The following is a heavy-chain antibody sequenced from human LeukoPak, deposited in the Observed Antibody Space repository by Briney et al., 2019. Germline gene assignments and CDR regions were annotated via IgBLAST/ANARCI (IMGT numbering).Heavy chain of an antibody. J-gene: IGHJ4*02. V-gene: IGHV1-2*02. CDR3: ARDRGDCSSTSCSFDF. CDR1: GYTFTSYG. CDR2: INPNSGGT. D-gene: IGHD2-2*01. Sequence: ASVKVSCKASGYTFTSYGISWVRQAPGQGLEWMGWINPNSGGTNYAQKFLGRVTMTRDTSISTAYMELSRLRSDDTAVYYCARDRGDCSSTSCSFDFWGQGTLVTVSS.